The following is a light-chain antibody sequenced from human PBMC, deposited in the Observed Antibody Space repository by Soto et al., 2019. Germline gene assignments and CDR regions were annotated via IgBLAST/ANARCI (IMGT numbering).Light chain of an antibody. CDR3: FSYAVGNNWGV. J-gene: IGLJ3*02. V-gene: IGLV2-8*01. CDR1: SSDVGGYNY. CDR2: EVN. Sequence: QSALTQPPSASGSPGHSVTISCTGTSSDVGGYNYVSWYQHHPGKAPKLMIYEVNKRPSGVPDRFSGSKSGNTASLTVSGLQADDEADYYCFSYAVGNNWGVFGGGTKLTVL.